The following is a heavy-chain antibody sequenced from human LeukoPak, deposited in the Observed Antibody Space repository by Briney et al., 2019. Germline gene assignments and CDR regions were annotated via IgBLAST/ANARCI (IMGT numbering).Heavy chain of an antibody. V-gene: IGHV4-39*01. D-gene: IGHD3-16*02. CDR1: GGSISSSNYY. CDR2: IYYSGST. Sequence: PSETLSLTCTVSGGSISSSNYYWGWIRQPPGKGLEWIGSIYYSGSTYYNPSLKSRVTISVDTSKNQFSLKLSSVTAADTAVYYCASYDDYVWGSYRYALWGQGTLVTVSP. CDR3: ASYDDYVWGSYRYAL. J-gene: IGHJ4*02.